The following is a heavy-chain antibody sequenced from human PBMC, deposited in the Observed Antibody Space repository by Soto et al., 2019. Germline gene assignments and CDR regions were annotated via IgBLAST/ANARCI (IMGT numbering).Heavy chain of an antibody. D-gene: IGHD6-19*01. CDR3: ARLSYCSDRACIFDS. CDR2: VYYSGTA. V-gene: IGHV4-39*01. J-gene: IGHJ4*02. CDR1: GGSISSSSYY. Sequence: QMHLQESGPGLLKPSETLSLTCTVSGGSISSSSYYWAWVRQPPGKGLEWIGSVYYSGTAYYTETLRSRLTLSVDTSNNQFSLNVNSVTAGDTAVYYCARLSYCSDRACIFDSWGQGILVNVSS.